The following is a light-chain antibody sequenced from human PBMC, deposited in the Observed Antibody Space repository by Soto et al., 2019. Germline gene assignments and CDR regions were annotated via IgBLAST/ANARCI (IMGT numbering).Light chain of an antibody. CDR3: HQYGSSPQT. Sequence: ETVMTQSPATLSVSPGERATLSCRASQRLSASDIAWYQQKPGQAPKFLIYGASSRATGIPDRFSGSGSGTEFTLTVDRLEPEDFAVYYCHQYGSSPQTFGRGTKVDI. V-gene: IGKV3-20*01. CDR2: GAS. J-gene: IGKJ1*01. CDR1: QRLSASD.